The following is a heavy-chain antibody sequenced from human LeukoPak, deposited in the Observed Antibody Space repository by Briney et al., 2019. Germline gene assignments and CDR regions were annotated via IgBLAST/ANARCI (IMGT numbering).Heavy chain of an antibody. J-gene: IGHJ4*02. CDR3: AKEYSSGWLLDY. Sequence: GGSLRLSCAASGFTFSSYGMHWVRQAPGKGLEWVAFIRYDGSNKYYADSVKGRFTISRDNSKNTLYLQKNSLRAEDTAVYYCAKEYSSGWLLDYWGQGTLVTVSS. V-gene: IGHV3-30*02. CDR2: IRYDGSNK. D-gene: IGHD6-19*01. CDR1: GFTFSSYG.